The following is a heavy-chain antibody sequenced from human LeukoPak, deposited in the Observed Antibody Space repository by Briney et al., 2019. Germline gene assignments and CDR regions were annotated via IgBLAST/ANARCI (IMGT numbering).Heavy chain of an antibody. Sequence: GGSLRLSCAASGFTFDDYAMHWVRQAPGKGLEWVSGISWNSRSIGYADSVEGRFTISRDNAKNSLYLQMDSLRVEDTALYFCAKYDRVLLEAFDIWGQGTMVTVSS. CDR1: GFTFDDYA. V-gene: IGHV3-9*01. J-gene: IGHJ3*02. CDR2: ISWNSRSI. CDR3: AKYDRVLLEAFDI. D-gene: IGHD1-1*01.